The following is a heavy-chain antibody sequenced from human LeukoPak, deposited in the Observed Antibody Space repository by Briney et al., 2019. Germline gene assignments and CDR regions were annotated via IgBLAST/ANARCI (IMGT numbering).Heavy chain of an antibody. V-gene: IGHV1-69*04. CDR2: IIPILGIA. CDR3: AKVMKSSGHSSGWYDLDY. D-gene: IGHD6-19*01. Sequence: SVKVSCKASGGTFSSYAISWVRQAPGQGLEWMGRIIPILGIANYAQKFQGRVTITADKSTSTAYMELSSLRSEDTAVYYCAKVMKSSGHSSGWYDLDYWGQGTLVTVSS. J-gene: IGHJ4*02. CDR1: GGTFSSYA.